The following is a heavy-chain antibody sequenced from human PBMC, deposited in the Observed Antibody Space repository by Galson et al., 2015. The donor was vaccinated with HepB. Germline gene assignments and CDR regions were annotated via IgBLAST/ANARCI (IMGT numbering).Heavy chain of an antibody. CDR1: GFTFSSYA. Sequence: SLRLSCAASGFTFSSYAMHWVRQAPGKGLEWVAVISYDGSNKYYADSVKGRFTISRDNSKNTLYLQMNSLRAEDTAVYYCAREPHPKYCYDSSGYYNDAFDIWGQGTTVTVSS. CDR2: ISYDGSNK. V-gene: IGHV3-30-3*01. J-gene: IGHJ3*02. CDR3: AREPHPKYCYDSSGYYNDAFDI. D-gene: IGHD3-22*01.